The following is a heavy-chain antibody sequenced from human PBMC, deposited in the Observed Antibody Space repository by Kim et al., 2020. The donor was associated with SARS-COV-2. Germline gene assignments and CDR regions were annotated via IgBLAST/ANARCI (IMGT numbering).Heavy chain of an antibody. CDR2: ISSSSSTI. CDR3: ARGVDIVATMANYGMDV. CDR1: GFTFSSYS. V-gene: IGHV3-48*02. D-gene: IGHD5-12*01. J-gene: IGHJ6*02. Sequence: GGSLRLSCAASGFTFSSYSMNWVRQAPGKGLEWVSYISSSSSTIYYADSVKGRFTISRDNAKNSLYLQMNSLRDEDTAVYYCARGVDIVATMANYGMDVWGQGTTVTVSS.